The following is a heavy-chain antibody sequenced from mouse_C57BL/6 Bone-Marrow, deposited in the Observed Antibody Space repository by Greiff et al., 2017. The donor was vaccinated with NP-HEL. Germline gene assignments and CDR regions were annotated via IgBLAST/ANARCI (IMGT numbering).Heavy chain of an antibody. CDR1: GYSITSGYY. V-gene: IGHV3-6*01. Sequence: EVQLQESGPGLVKPSQSLSLPCSVTGYSITSGYYWNWIRQFPGNKLEWMGYISYDGSNNYNPSLKNRISITRDTSKNQFFLKLNSVTTEDTATYYCARDYDYLYWYFDVWGTGTTVTVSS. CDR3: ARDYDYLYWYFDV. D-gene: IGHD2-4*01. J-gene: IGHJ1*03. CDR2: ISYDGSN.